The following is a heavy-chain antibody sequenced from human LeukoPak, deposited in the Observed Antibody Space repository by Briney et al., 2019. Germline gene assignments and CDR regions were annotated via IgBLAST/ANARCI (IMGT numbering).Heavy chain of an antibody. D-gene: IGHD5-18*01. J-gene: IGHJ4*02. Sequence: PGGSLRLSCAASGFTFNNYAMSWVRQAPGKGLEWVSGISDSGRATYYTDSVRGRCTISRDNSKNTVYLQMSNLRAEDTAVYFCARHDSFIPHWGPGSLVTVSS. CDR3: ARHDSFIPH. CDR1: GFTFNNYA. V-gene: IGHV3-23*01. CDR2: ISDSGRAT.